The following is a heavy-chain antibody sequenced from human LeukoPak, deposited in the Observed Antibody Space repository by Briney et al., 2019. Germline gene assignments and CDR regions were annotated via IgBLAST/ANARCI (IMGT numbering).Heavy chain of an antibody. CDR3: AKGGSGSSHRGVFVY. J-gene: IGHJ4*02. V-gene: IGHV3-23*01. CDR1: GLTFGTYA. D-gene: IGHD3-10*01. Sequence: GGSLSLSCAASGLTFGTYAMSWVRQAPGKGLEWVSLISASGGSTYNSDSAKGRYTTSRHNSENRLYLQMNSVRPEDTAVFYCAKGGSGSSHRGVFVYWGERSRDTVSS. CDR2: ISASGGST.